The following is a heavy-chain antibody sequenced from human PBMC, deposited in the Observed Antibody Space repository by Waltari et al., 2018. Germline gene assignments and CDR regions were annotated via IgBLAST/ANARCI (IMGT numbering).Heavy chain of an antibody. V-gene: IGHV4-4*07. CDR2: INTSENT. D-gene: IGHD5-12*01. J-gene: IGHJ4*02. CDR3: ARSYSGYDYDS. Sequence: QVQLQESGPGLVKPSETLSLTCTVPGGSISSYYWSWIRQPAGEGLEWIGRINTSENTKFNPSLESRVTVSVDTSKNQFSLKLSSVTAADTAVYYCARSYSGYDYDSWGQGTLVTVSS. CDR1: GGSISSYY.